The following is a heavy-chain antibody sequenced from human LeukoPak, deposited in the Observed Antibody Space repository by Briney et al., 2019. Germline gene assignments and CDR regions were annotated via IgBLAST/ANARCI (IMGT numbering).Heavy chain of an antibody. Sequence: RPGGSLRLSCAASGFTFSSYGMHWVRQAPGKGLEWVAFIRYDGSNKYYADSVKGRFTISRDNSKNTLYLQMNSLRAEDTAVYYCAKDTTVTLRADYYYYYMDVWGKGTTVTVSS. CDR2: IRYDGSNK. CDR1: GFTFSSYG. J-gene: IGHJ6*03. CDR3: AKDTTVTLRADYYYYYMDV. V-gene: IGHV3-30*02. D-gene: IGHD4-11*01.